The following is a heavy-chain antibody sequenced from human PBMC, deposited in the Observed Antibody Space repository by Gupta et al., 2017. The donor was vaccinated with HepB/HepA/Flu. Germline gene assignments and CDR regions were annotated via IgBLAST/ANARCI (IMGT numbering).Heavy chain of an antibody. Sequence: GSGYSFTSYWTRWVRQMPGKGLEWMWIIYPGDSDTRYSPSFQGQVTISADKSISTAYMHWSSLKAPDTAMYYCARLGKAVAVVWGQGTLVTVSS. CDR2: IYPGDSDT. D-gene: IGHD6-19*01. CDR1: GYSFTSYW. V-gene: IGHV5-51*01. J-gene: IGHJ4*02. CDR3: ARLGKAVAVV.